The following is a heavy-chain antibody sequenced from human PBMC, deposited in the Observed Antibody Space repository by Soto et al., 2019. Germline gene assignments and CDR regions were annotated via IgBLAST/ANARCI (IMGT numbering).Heavy chain of an antibody. D-gene: IGHD2-21*01. V-gene: IGHV3-74*01. CDR2: INSDGSST. Sequence: SGGSLRLSCAASGFTFSSYWMHWVRQAPGKGLVWVSRINSDGSSTSYADSVKGRFTISRDNAKNTLYLQMNSLRAEDTAVYYCAGEPAPRPDWAYSGQRTPDIVSS. J-gene: IGHJ4*02. CDR3: AGEPAPRPDWAY. CDR1: GFTFSSYW.